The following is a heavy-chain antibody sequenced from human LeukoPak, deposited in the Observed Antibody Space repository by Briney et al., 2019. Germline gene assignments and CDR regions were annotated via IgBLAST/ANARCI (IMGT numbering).Heavy chain of an antibody. CDR3: ARDGSIAVKNWFDP. V-gene: IGHV3-7*01. CDR1: GFTFSTYW. CDR2: IKQDGSDK. Sequence: GGSLRLSCAASGFTFSTYWMSWVRQAPGKGLEWVANIKQDGSDKYFMDSVRGRFTISRDNAKNSLYLQMNSLRAEDTAVYYCARDGSIAVKNWFDPWGQGTLVTVSS. J-gene: IGHJ5*02. D-gene: IGHD6-19*01.